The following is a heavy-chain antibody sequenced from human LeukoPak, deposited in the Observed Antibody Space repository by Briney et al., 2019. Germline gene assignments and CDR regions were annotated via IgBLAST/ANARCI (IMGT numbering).Heavy chain of an antibody. CDR2: INHSGST. CDR3: ARLRSWSSSGPLDY. CDR1: GGSFSGYY. J-gene: IGHJ4*02. V-gene: IGHV4-34*01. Sequence: SETLSLTCAVYGGSFSGYYWSWIRQPPGKGLEWIEEINHSGSTNYNPSLKSRVTISVDTSKNQFSLKLSSVTAADTAVYYCARLRSWSSSGPLDYWGQGILVTVSS. D-gene: IGHD3-10*01.